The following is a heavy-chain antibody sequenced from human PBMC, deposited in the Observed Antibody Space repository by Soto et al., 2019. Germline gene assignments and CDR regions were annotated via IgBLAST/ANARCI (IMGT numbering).Heavy chain of an antibody. CDR1: GYTFTSYD. Sequence: QVQLVQSGAEVKKPGASVKVSCKASGYTFTSYDINWVRQATVQGLEWMGWMNPNSGNTGYAQKFQGRVTMTRNTSISTSYMELSSLRSEDTAVYYCARSVEWLASFDYWGQGTLVTVSS. V-gene: IGHV1-8*01. CDR3: ARSVEWLASFDY. CDR2: MNPNSGNT. J-gene: IGHJ4*02. D-gene: IGHD6-19*01.